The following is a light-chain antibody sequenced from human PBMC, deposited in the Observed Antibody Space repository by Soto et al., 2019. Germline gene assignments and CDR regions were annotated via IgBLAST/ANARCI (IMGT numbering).Light chain of an antibody. Sequence: QSALTQPHSVSGSLGQSVTISCTGTSSDVGGYSYVSWYQHHPGKAPKVMIYDVSNRPSGVPDRFSGSKSGNTASLTISGLQADDEADYYCCSYAGSYSVVFGSGTKLTVL. V-gene: IGLV2-11*01. CDR2: DVS. CDR3: CSYAGSYSVV. CDR1: SSDVGGYSY. J-gene: IGLJ1*01.